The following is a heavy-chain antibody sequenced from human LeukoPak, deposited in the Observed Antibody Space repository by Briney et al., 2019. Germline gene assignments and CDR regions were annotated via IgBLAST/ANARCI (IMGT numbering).Heavy chain of an antibody. D-gene: IGHD3-3*01. V-gene: IGHV3-23*01. CDR3: ARLAIWSGSKY. CDR1: GFTFSSYA. Sequence: GGSLRLSCAASGFTFSSYAMTWVRQAPGEGLEWVTAISNSGGSRFYADSVKGRFTLSRDNSRNTLYLQMNSLRTEDTAVYYCARLAIWSGSKYWGQGTLVTVSS. J-gene: IGHJ4*02. CDR2: ISNSGGSR.